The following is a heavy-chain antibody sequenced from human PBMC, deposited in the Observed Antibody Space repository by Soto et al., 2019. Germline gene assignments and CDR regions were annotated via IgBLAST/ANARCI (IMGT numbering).Heavy chain of an antibody. CDR2: ISSSSSTI. J-gene: IGHJ4*02. D-gene: IGHD6-19*01. V-gene: IGHV3-48*02. CDR1: VLPLSSYS. CDR3: ARDQWPQFDY. Sequence: GGSMRLSCAASVLPLSSYSMNWVRQAPGKGLEWVSYISSSSSTIYYADSVKGRFTISRDNAKNSLYLQMNSLRDEDTAVYYCARDQWPQFDYWGQGTLVTVSS.